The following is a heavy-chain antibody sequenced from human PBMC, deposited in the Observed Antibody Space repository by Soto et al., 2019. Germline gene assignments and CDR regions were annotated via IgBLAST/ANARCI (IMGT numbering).Heavy chain of an antibody. J-gene: IGHJ4*02. CDR3: ARAQPTFSSSYFDY. Sequence: EVQLLESGGDLVQPGGSLRLSCAASGFTFSSYAMSCVRQAPGKGLEWVSTISGRGDDTYYTDSVKGRLTISRDNSNNTLYVHMNSLRAEDTAVYYCARAQPTFSSSYFDYWGQGTLVTVSS. CDR2: ISGRGDDT. CDR1: GFTFSSYA. D-gene: IGHD2-2*01. V-gene: IGHV3-23*01.